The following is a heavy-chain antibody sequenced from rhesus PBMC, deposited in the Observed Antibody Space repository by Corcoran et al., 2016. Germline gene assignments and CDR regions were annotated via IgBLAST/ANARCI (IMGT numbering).Heavy chain of an antibody. V-gene: IGHV1-138*01. J-gene: IGHJ4*01. CDR2: NTPKRGGA. D-gene: IGHD6-25*01. Sequence: QVQSVQSGTEVKKPGSSVKVSCKASGYIFTDYYMHWVRQAPGQGLEWVGKNTPKRGGANCELKCQGRGIVTRDTAASAAYMELSSPTSEDTAIYYCTRERYSGTWNFGYWGQGVLVTVSS. CDR1: GYIFTDYY. CDR3: TRERYSGTWNFGY.